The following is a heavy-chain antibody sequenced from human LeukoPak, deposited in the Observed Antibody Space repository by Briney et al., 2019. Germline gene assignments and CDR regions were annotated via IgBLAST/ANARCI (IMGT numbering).Heavy chain of an antibody. D-gene: IGHD3-16*01. CDR3: AKVWASVGSSPLDY. J-gene: IGHJ4*02. CDR1: GFTFTNYA. Sequence: GGSLRLSCAASGFTFTNYAMSWVRQAPGKGLEWVSAISGSGGSTYYADSVKGRFTISRDNSKNTLYLQMNSLRAEDTAVYYCAKVWASVGSSPLDYWGQGTLVTVSS. CDR2: ISGSGGST. V-gene: IGHV3-23*01.